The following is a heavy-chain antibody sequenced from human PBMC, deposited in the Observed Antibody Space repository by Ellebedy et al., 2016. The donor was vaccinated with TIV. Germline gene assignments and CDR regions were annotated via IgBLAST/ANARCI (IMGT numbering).Heavy chain of an antibody. V-gene: IGHV3-64D*09. CDR1: GFTFSSYA. CDR3: VKWGYRYGYGDY. Sequence: GESLKISCSASGFTFSSYAMQSVRQAPGKGLEYVSAISSDGGSPYYADSVKGRFTISRDNSKNTLYLQMSSLRAEDTAVYYCVKWGYRYGYGDYWGQGTLVTVSS. J-gene: IGHJ4*02. D-gene: IGHD5-18*01. CDR2: ISSDGGSP.